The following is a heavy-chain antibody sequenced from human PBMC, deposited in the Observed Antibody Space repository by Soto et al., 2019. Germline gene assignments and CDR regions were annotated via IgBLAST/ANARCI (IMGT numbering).Heavy chain of an antibody. J-gene: IGHJ6*03. CDR3: ARHVGGVGATEGYYYYIDV. CDR1: GYSFTSYW. V-gene: IGHV5-51*01. D-gene: IGHD3-16*01. CDR2: IYPGDSDT. Sequence: GESLKISCKGSGYSFTSYWIGWVRQMPGKGLEWMGIIYPGDSDTRYSPSFQGQVTISADKSISTAYLQWSSLKASDTAMYYCARHVGGVGATEGYYYYIDVWGKGTTVTVSS.